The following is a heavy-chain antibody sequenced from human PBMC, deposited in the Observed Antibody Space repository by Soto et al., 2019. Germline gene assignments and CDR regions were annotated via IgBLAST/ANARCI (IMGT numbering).Heavy chain of an antibody. CDR1: GDSITRGAYY. CDR2: ISNTGRT. V-gene: IGHV4-31*03. J-gene: IGHJ5*02. Sequence: QVQLQESGPGLVKPSQTLSLTCTVSGDSITRGAYYWTWIRQHPGKGLEWIGYISNTGRTDNNPSAKHRLSISMATSENPFSLTLTSVTAADTAIYSCARARQYYDCELDPWGQGTLVTVSS. D-gene: IGHD3-16*01. CDR3: ARARQYYDCELDP.